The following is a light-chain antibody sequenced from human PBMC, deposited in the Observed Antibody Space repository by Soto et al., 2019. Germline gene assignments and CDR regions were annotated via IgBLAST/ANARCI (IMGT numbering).Light chain of an antibody. CDR1: QSVGTN. CDR3: QQYDNWTYT. J-gene: IGKJ2*01. V-gene: IGKV3-15*01. Sequence: EIVLTQSPATLSVSPGELATLSCRTSQSVGTNLAWYQQKPGQAPRLLMYGAFIRAPSFPVRFRGTGSGSEFTLTISSVQSEDGALYYCQQYDNWTYTFGQGTNLEIK. CDR2: GAF.